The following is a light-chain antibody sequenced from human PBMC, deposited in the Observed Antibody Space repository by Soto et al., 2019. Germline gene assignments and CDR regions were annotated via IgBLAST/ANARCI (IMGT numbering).Light chain of an antibody. CDR1: SSDVGGYNY. CDR2: EVS. Sequence: QLVLTQPPSASGSPGQSVTISCTGTSSDVGGYNYVSWYQQHPGKAPKLMIYEVSKRPSGVPDRFSGSKSGNTASLTVSGLQAEDEADYYCSSYAGSNNSLYVFGTGTQLTVL. J-gene: IGLJ1*01. CDR3: SSYAGSNNSLYV. V-gene: IGLV2-8*01.